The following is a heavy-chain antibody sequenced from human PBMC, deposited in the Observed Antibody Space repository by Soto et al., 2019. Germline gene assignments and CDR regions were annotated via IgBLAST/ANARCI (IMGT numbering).Heavy chain of an antibody. CDR1: GFRFRDYA. Sequence: LRLSCAGSGFRFRDYALGCFRQPPGSGLEWVSVMSDGGSSPYYADSVKGRFSLSRDNTKNTLYSELSGLRADDTAVYFCAITFDSWDRYASFDSWGQGSLVTVSS. CDR3: AITFDSWDRYASFDS. J-gene: IGHJ4*02. V-gene: IGHV3-23*01. D-gene: IGHD1-26*01. CDR2: MSDGGSSP.